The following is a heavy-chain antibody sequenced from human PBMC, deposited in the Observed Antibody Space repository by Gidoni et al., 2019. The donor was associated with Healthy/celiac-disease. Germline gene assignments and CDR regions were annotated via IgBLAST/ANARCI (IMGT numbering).Heavy chain of an antibody. J-gene: IGHJ6*02. V-gene: IGHV3-48*03. D-gene: IGHD3-10*01. CDR2: ISSSGSTI. CDR3: ARDGYYGSGSRLSGYYYYGMDV. CDR1: GFTFSSYE. Sequence: EVQLVESGGGLVQPGGSLRLSCAASGFTFSSYEMTWFRQAPGKGLEWVSYISSSGSTIYYADSVKGRFTISRDNAKNSLYLQMNSLRAEDTAVYYCARDGYYGSGSRLSGYYYYGMDVWGQGTTVTVSS.